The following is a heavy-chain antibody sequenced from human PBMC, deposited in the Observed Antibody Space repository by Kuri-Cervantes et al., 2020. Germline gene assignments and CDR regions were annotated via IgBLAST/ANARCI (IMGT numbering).Heavy chain of an antibody. D-gene: IGHD4-11*01. Sequence: GGSLRLSCAASGFIFSGYWMSWVRQAPGKGLEWVANIKGEGSEKYYVDSVKGRFTVSRDNADSLLFLQMNGLRAEDTAVYYCAGIYSNYYLRYYYYGMDVWGQGTTVTVSS. CDR3: AGIYSNYYLRYYYYGMDV. V-gene: IGHV3-7*01. CDR2: IKGEGSEK. CDR1: GFIFSGYW. J-gene: IGHJ6*02.